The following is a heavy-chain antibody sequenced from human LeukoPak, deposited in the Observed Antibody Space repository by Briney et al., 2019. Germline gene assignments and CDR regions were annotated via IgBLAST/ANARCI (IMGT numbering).Heavy chain of an antibody. J-gene: IGHJ4*02. CDR2: IYHSGST. CDR3: ARGRLGCSGGSCYRGPFFDY. V-gene: IGHV4-59*12. CDR1: GTSITRTY. Sequence: SETLSLTCTVSGTSITRTYWSWIRQPPGKGLEWIGYIYHSGSTYYNPSLKSRVTISVDRSKNQFSLKLSSVTAADTAVYYCARGRLGCSGGSCYRGPFFDYWGQGTLVTVSS. D-gene: IGHD2-15*01.